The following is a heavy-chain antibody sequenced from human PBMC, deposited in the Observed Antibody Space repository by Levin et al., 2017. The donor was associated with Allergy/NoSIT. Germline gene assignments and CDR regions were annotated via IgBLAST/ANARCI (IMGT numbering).Heavy chain of an antibody. V-gene: IGHV3-7*01. CDR2: IKYDGSDK. J-gene: IGHJ4*02. Sequence: GGSLRLSCAASGFSFSNYWMNWVRQAPGKGLEWVATIKYDGSDKYYVASVRGRFTVSRDNAKNSLYLQMNSLRADDTAVYYCARDFNSHWGQGTLVTVSS. D-gene: IGHD2/OR15-2a*01. CDR1: GFSFSNYW. CDR3: ARDFNSH.